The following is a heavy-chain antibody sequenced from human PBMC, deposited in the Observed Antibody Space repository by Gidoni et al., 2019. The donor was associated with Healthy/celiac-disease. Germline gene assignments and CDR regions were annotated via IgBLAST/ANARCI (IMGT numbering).Heavy chain of an antibody. CDR1: GSTFSSCA. CDR3: ARAHLGGDLDTAMVNFYFDY. D-gene: IGHD5-18*01. CDR2: IIPIFGTA. J-gene: IGHJ4*02. Sequence: QVQLVQSGAEVKKPGSSVNVSCKASGSTFSSCALSWVRQAPGQGLEWMGGIIPIFGTANYAQKFQGRVTITADESTSTAYMELSSLRSEDTAVYYCARAHLGGDLDTAMVNFYFDYWGQGTLVTVSS. V-gene: IGHV1-69*01.